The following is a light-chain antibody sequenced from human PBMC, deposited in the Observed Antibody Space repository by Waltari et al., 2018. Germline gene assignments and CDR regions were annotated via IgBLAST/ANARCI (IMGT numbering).Light chain of an antibody. CDR2: SAS. Sequence: DIQMTQSPSSLSASLGVTVTITCRASQSVSTYLNWYQKKPGKAPNLLIYSASALQSGIPTRFRGSGSGTDFTLTIHSLQREDFATYYCQQSFILPLTFGGGTKVEIK. V-gene: IGKV1-39*01. J-gene: IGKJ4*01. CDR1: QSVSTY. CDR3: QQSFILPLT.